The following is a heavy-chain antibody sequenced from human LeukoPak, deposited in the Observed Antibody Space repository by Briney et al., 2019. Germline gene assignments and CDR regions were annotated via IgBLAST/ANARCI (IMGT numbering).Heavy chain of an antibody. CDR3: AKTSLSDPSGHYYYMDV. CDR1: AFTFSRYG. D-gene: IGHD3-3*01. CDR2: IRFDGTSE. Sequence: GGSLRLSCAASAFTFSRYGMHWVRQAPGKGLEWVAFIRFDGTSEFYADSVKARFTISRDNSQNTVSLQLNNLRIEDTALYYCAKTSLSDPSGHYYYMDVWGKGTTVTVSS. J-gene: IGHJ6*03. V-gene: IGHV3-30*02.